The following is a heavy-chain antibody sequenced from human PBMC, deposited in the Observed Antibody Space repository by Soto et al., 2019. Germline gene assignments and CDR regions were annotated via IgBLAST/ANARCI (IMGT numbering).Heavy chain of an antibody. CDR2: INPNSGGT. Sequence: GASVKVSCKASGYTFTGYYMHWVRQAPGQGLEWMGWINPNSGGTNYAQKFQGRVTMTRDTSISTAYMELSRLRSDDTAVYYCASDYYDSSGYDPLGAFDIWGQGTMVTVSS. V-gene: IGHV1-2*02. D-gene: IGHD3-22*01. J-gene: IGHJ3*02. CDR3: ASDYYDSSGYDPLGAFDI. CDR1: GYTFTGYY.